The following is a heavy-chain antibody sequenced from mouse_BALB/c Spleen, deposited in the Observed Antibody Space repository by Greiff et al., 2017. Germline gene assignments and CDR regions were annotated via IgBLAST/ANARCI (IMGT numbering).Heavy chain of an antibody. CDR3: ARGHYGSTFYAMDY. V-gene: IGHV2-9*02. Sequence: QVQLKESGPGLVAPSQSLSITCTVSGFSLTSYGVHWVRQPPGKGLEWLGVIWAGGSTNYNSALMSRLSISKDNSKSQVFLKMNSLQTDDTAMYYCARGHYGSTFYAMDYWGQGTSVTVSS. D-gene: IGHD1-1*01. J-gene: IGHJ4*01. CDR1: GFSLTSYG. CDR2: IWAGGST.